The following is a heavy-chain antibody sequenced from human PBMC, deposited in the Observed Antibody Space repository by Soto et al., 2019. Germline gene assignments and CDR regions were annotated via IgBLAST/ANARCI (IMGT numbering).Heavy chain of an antibody. J-gene: IGHJ6*03. CDR3: ARVRVADDFWSGYYNWNYYYYMDV. D-gene: IGHD3-3*01. Sequence: GGSLRLSCAASGFTFSSYWMSWVRQAPGKGLEWVANIKQDGSEKYYVDSVKGRFTISRDNAKNSLYLQMNSLRAEDTAVYYCARVRVADDFWSGYYNWNYYYYMDVWGKGTTVTVSS. V-gene: IGHV3-7*01. CDR2: IKQDGSEK. CDR1: GFTFSSYW.